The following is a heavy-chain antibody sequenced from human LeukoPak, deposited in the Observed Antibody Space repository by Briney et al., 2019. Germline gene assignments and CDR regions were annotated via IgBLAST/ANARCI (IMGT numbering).Heavy chain of an antibody. D-gene: IGHD4-17*01. CDR3: ARDPHEDYGDSYYGMDV. J-gene: IGHJ6*02. CDR2: IWYDGSNK. Sequence: PGRSLRLSCAASGFTFSIFGMHWVRQAPGKGLEWVAVIWYDGSNKYYADSVKGRFTISRDNSKNMLYLQMNSLRAEDTAVYYCARDPHEDYGDSYYGMDVWGQGTTVTVSS. V-gene: IGHV3-33*01. CDR1: GFTFSIFG.